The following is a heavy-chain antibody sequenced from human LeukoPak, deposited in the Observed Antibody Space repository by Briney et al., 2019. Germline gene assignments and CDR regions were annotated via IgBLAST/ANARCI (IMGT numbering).Heavy chain of an antibody. V-gene: IGHV3-64D*09. D-gene: IGHD3-10*01. CDR1: GFTFSTYP. Sequence: PGGSLRLSCSASGFTFSTYPMHWVRQAPGKGLEYVSAISSNGDSTYYADSVKGRFTISRDNSENTLFLQMSSLRTEDTAMYTCVKLGWGYYYQSWGQGALVTVSS. CDR2: ISSNGDST. CDR3: VKLGWGYYYQS. J-gene: IGHJ4*02.